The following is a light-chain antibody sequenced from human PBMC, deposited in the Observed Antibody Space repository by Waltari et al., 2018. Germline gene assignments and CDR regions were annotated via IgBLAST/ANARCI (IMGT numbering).Light chain of an antibody. V-gene: IGKV1-16*01. CDR3: QQHADYPLT. CDR1: QGVNNF. Sequence: DIQMTQSPSSLSASVGDTVTITCRASQGVNNFLVWLQQRPGKAPKSLIYGSSTLQSGVPSRFSGSGNGTDFTLTISSLQPEDIATYYCQQHADYPLTFGGGTRVEIK. J-gene: IGKJ4*01. CDR2: GSS.